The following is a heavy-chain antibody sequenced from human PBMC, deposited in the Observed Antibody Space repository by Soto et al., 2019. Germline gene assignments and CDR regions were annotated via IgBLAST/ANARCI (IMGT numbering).Heavy chain of an antibody. V-gene: IGHV3-66*01. CDR2: IYSDGTT. CDR3: SRDTHSAVRSDW. D-gene: IGHD3-9*01. J-gene: IGHJ4*02. Sequence: LVESGGGLVQAGESLRLSCAVSGFSVSNNYMTWVRQAPGKGLEWISVIYSDGTTYHADSVKGRFIASRDNSQNTLYLQMNNLRVDDSAVYFCSRDTHSAVRSDWWGQGTLVTVAS. CDR1: GFSVSNNY.